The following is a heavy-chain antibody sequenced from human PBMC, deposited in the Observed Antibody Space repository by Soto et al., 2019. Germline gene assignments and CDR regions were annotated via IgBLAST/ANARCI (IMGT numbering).Heavy chain of an antibody. CDR2: ISSSSSYI. V-gene: IGHV3-21*01. Sequence: PRGYLLLSCAASGFTFSIYSMSLVRQAPGKGLDLVSSISSSSSYIYYADSVKGRFTISRDNAKNSLYLQMNSLRAEDTAVYYCARERYSGYDSSFVYWGQGTLVTVSS. CDR3: ARERYSGYDSSFVY. J-gene: IGHJ4*02. D-gene: IGHD5-12*01. CDR1: GFTFSIYS.